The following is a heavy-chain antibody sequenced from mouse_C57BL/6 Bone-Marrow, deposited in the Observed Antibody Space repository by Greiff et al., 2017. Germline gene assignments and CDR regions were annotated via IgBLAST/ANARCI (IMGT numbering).Heavy chain of an antibody. CDR2: IYPGSGST. CDR3: ARDYSNLYYFDY. D-gene: IGHD2-5*01. Sequence: QVQLQQPGAELVKPGASVKMSCKASGYTFTSYWITWVKQRPGQGLEWIGDIYPGSGSTNYNEKFKSKATLTVDTSSSTAYMQLSSLTSEDSAVYYCARDYSNLYYFDYWGQGTTLTVSS. V-gene: IGHV1-55*01. J-gene: IGHJ2*01. CDR1: GYTFTSYW.